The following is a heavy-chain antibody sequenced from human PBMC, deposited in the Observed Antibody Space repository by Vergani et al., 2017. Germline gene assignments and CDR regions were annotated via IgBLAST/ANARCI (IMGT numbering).Heavy chain of an antibody. V-gene: IGHV3-7*01. J-gene: IGHJ4*02. CDR1: GFNFSSYW. CDR3: ARGRLVRVAATL. CDR2: IKQDGSEK. Sequence: EVQLVESGGGLVQPGGSLRLSCAASGFNFSSYWMSWVRQAPGKGLEWVANIKQDGSEKYYVDSVKGRFTISRDNAKNSLYLQMNILRAEDTAVYYCARGRLVRVAATLWGQGTLVTVSS. D-gene: IGHD2-15*01.